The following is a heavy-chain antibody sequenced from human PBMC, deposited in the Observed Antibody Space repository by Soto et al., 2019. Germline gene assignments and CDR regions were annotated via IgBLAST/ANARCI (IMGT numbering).Heavy chain of an antibody. J-gene: IGHJ5*02. D-gene: IGHD2-2*02. V-gene: IGHV3-23*01. CDR2: ISGSGGST. Sequence: GGSLRLSCVASGFTFSSYAMSWVRQAPGKGLEWVSTISGSGGSTYYADSVKGRFTISRDNSKNTLYLQMNSLRAEDTAVYYCAKDRGSGSTSWYNGWFDPWGQGT. CDR3: AKDRGSGSTSWYNGWFDP. CDR1: GFTFSSYA.